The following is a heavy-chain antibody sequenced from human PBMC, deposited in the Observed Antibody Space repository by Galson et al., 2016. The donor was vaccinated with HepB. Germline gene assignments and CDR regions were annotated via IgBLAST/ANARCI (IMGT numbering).Heavy chain of an antibody. J-gene: IGHJ3*02. Sequence: SLRLSCAASGFSFSSYTIHWVRQAPGKGLEWVAVISYDGTNKYYADSAKGRFTISRDNSNNTLSLQMNSLRPEDTAVYYCARTHYHGSGNYYNAFDIWGQGTMVTVSS. V-gene: IGHV3-30*04. CDR3: ARTHYHGSGNYYNAFDI. D-gene: IGHD3-10*01. CDR1: GFSFSSYT. CDR2: ISYDGTNK.